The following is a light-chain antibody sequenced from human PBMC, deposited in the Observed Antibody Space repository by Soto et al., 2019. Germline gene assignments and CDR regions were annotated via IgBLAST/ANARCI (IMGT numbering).Light chain of an antibody. Sequence: DIQMTPSPSSLSASVGDRVTITCRASQSISNYLNWYQRKPGKAPKLLIYAASSLQSGVPSRFSGSGSGTEFTLNISSLQPDDFATYYCQQYNSYSFGQGNKV. V-gene: IGKV1-16*01. CDR1: QSISNY. CDR3: QQYNSYS. J-gene: IGKJ1*01. CDR2: AAS.